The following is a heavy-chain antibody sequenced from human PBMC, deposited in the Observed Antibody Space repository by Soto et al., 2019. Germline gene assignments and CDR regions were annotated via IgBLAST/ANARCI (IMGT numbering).Heavy chain of an antibody. V-gene: IGHV3-30*18. D-gene: IGHD5-18*01. CDR3: PNGTAMAYRGFDP. CDR1: GFTFSGYG. CDR2: ISHDGRDR. Sequence: QVELVESGGGVVQPGRSLRLSCEASGFTFSGYGMHWVRQAPGKGLEWVAAISHDGRDRYYADSVKGGFTISRDNSKNTLNLQMNSLRSEDTSICYCPNGTAMAYRGFDPWGQGTLVTVSS. J-gene: IGHJ5*02.